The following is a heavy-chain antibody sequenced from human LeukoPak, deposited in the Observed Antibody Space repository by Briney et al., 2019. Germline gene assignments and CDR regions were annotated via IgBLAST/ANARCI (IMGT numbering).Heavy chain of an antibody. J-gene: IGHJ3*02. Sequence: GSSVKVSCKASGGTFSSYAISWVRQAPGQGLEWMGGIIPIFGTANYAQKFQGRVTITADESTRTAYMELSSLRSEDTAVYYCARLGDHSSGWYDGVSATKNVRAFDIWGQGTMVTVSS. CDR2: IIPIFGTA. V-gene: IGHV1-69*01. CDR3: ARLGDHSSGWYDGVSATKNVRAFDI. D-gene: IGHD6-19*01. CDR1: GGTFSSYA.